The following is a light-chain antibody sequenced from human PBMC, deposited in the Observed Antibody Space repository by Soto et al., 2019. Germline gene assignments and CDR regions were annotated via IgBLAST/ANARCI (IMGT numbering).Light chain of an antibody. Sequence: QSALTQPASVSGSPGQSITISCTGTSGDIGSYNRVSWYQQHPGKAPKLMIYHVTYRPSGVSNRYSGSKSGNSASLTISGLQADDEADYYCCSLTTSHTYVFGSGTKLTVL. CDR3: CSLTTSHTYV. CDR1: SGDIGSYNR. J-gene: IGLJ1*01. V-gene: IGLV2-14*03. CDR2: HVT.